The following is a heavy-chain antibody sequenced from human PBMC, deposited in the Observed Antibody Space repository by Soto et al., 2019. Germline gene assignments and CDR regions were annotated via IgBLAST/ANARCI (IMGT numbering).Heavy chain of an antibody. CDR2: MNPGSGDT. J-gene: IGHJ5*02. CDR1: GYTFTNND. Sequence: ASVKVSCKASGYTFTNNDVSWVRQATGQGLEWMGWMNPGSGDTGYAQKFQGRVTMTRDISIATAYMELNSLTSEDTAIYYCARLASFGSLNWFEPWGQGTLGTVSS. D-gene: IGHD5-18*01. CDR3: ARLASFGSLNWFEP. V-gene: IGHV1-8*02.